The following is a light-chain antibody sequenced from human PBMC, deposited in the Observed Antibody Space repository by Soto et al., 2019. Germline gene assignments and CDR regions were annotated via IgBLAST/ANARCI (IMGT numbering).Light chain of an antibody. CDR3: MQGTHWPLT. J-gene: IGKJ5*01. CDR1: QSLLHKNGNTY. Sequence: DIVMTQSPLSLPVTPGEAASISCRCSQSLLHKNGNTYLTWFQQRPGQSPRRLIYKISDRDSGVPDRFSGSGSATDFTLKISRVEAEDVGVYYCMQGTHWPLTFGQGTRLEIK. CDR2: KIS. V-gene: IGKV2-30*02.